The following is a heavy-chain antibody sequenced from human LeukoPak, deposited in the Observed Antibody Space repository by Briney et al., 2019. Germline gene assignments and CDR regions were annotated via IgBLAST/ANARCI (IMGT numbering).Heavy chain of an antibody. CDR1: GGSIRNDY. CDR2: INYSGST. J-gene: IGHJ5*02. CDR3: ARHRPGERRFDP. D-gene: IGHD3-16*01. V-gene: IGHV4-59*08. Sequence: SETLSLTCAVSGGSIRNDYWSWIRQPPGKGLEWIAYINYSGSTNYNPSPESRVTISVDTSKNLFSLKFTSVTAADAAVYYCARHRPGERRFDPWGQGTLVTVSS.